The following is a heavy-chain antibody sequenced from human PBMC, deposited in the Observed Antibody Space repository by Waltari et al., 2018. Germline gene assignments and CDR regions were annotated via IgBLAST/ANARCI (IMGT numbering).Heavy chain of an antibody. CDR3: ARAQSGGDCYFPWCNWFDP. CDR2: IYSGGST. D-gene: IGHD2-21*01. CDR1: GFTVSSTY. Sequence: EVQLVETGGGLIQPGGSLRLSCAASGFTVSSTYMSWVRQAPGKGLEWVSVIYSGGSTYYADSVKGRFTISRDNSKNTLYLQMNSLRAEDTAVYYCARAQSGGDCYFPWCNWFDPWGQGTLVTVSS. V-gene: IGHV3-53*02. J-gene: IGHJ5*02.